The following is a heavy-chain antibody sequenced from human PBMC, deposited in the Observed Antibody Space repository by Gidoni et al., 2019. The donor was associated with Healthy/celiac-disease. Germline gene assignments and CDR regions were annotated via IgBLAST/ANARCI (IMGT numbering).Heavy chain of an antibody. V-gene: IGHV3-9*01. J-gene: IGHJ4*02. Sequence: EVQLVESGGGLVQPGRSLRLSCAASGLTVDDYAMHWVRQAPGKGLEWVSGISWNSGSIGYADSVKGRFTISRDNAKNSLYLQMNSLRAEDTALYYCAKGGYSYGPFDYWGQGTLVTVSS. CDR1: GLTVDDYA. CDR2: ISWNSGSI. CDR3: AKGGYSYGPFDY. D-gene: IGHD5-18*01.